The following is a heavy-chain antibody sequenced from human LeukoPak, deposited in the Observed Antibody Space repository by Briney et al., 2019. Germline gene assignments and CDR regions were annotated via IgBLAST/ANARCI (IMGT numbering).Heavy chain of an antibody. J-gene: IGHJ6*03. CDR1: GGTFSSYA. D-gene: IGHD4-23*01. Sequence: ASVKVSCKASGGTFSSYAISWVRQAPGQGLEWMGGIIPIFGTANYAQKFQGRVTITTDESTSTAYMELSSLRSEDTAVYDCAVSTVVTPGLYYYYMDVWGKGTTVTVSS. CDR3: AVSTVVTPGLYYYYMDV. CDR2: IIPIFGTA. V-gene: IGHV1-69*05.